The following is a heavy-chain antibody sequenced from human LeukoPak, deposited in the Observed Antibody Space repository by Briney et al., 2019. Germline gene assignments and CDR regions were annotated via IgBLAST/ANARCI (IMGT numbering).Heavy chain of an antibody. CDR1: GSTFSSYS. V-gene: IGHV3-21*01. CDR2: ISSSSSYI. CDR3: ATSVDTALVGYFDY. J-gene: IGHJ4*02. Sequence: GGSLRLSCAASGSTFSSYSMNWVRQAPGKGLEWVSSISSSSSYIYYADSVKGRFTISRDNAKNSLYLQMNSLRAEDTAVYYCATSVDTALVGYFDYWGQGTLVTVSS. D-gene: IGHD5-18*01.